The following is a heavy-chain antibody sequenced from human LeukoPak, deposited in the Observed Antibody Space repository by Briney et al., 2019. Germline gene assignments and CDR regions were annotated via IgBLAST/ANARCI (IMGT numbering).Heavy chain of an antibody. CDR3: AKDNNCDY. Sequence: GRSLRLSCAASGFTFDDYAMHWVRQAPGKGLEWVSGISWNSGSIGYADSVKGRFTISRDDSKNTLYLQMNSLRPEDTAVYYCAKDNNCDYWGQGTLVTVSS. V-gene: IGHV3-9*01. D-gene: IGHD5-24*01. J-gene: IGHJ4*02. CDR1: GFTFDDYA. CDR2: ISWNSGSI.